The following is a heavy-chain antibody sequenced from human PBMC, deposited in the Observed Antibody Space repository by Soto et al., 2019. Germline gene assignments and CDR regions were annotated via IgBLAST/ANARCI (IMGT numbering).Heavy chain of an antibody. D-gene: IGHD1-26*01. J-gene: IGHJ4*02. CDR3: ARAGLGDGSDY. Sequence: QVQLQESGPGLVKPSETLSLTCTVSGGSVSRGSYYWSWIRQPPGKGLEWIGYIYYSGSTNYNPSLKSRVTISVDTSKNQFSLKLSSVTAADTAVYYCARAGLGDGSDYWGQGTLVTVSS. CDR1: GGSVSRGSYY. CDR2: IYYSGST. V-gene: IGHV4-61*01.